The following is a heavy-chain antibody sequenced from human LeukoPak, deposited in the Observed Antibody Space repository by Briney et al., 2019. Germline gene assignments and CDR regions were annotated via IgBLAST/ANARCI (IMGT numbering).Heavy chain of an antibody. V-gene: IGHV1-46*01. CDR1: GYTFTSYY. D-gene: IGHD4-17*01. J-gene: IGHJ3*02. Sequence: ASVKVSCKASGYTFTSYYMHWVRQAPGQGLEWMGIINPSGGSTSYAQKFQGGVTMTRDTSTSTVYMELSSLRSEDTAVYYCARVPYGEGDAFDIWGQGTMVTVSS. CDR2: INPSGGST. CDR3: ARVPYGEGDAFDI.